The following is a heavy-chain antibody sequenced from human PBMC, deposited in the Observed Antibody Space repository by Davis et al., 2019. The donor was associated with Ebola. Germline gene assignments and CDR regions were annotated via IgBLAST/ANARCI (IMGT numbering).Heavy chain of an antibody. Sequence: GGSLRLSCAASGFTFNSYAMSWVRQAPGKGLEWVSSISGSGSNTYYADSVKGRFTISRDNSKSTLYLQMNSLRAEDTAVYYCANQEGSVAPDHYFYYYGFDVWGQGTTVTVSS. D-gene: IGHD2-2*01. CDR2: ISGSGSNT. V-gene: IGHV3-23*01. CDR3: ANQEGSVAPDHYFYYYGFDV. CDR1: GFTFNSYA. J-gene: IGHJ6*02.